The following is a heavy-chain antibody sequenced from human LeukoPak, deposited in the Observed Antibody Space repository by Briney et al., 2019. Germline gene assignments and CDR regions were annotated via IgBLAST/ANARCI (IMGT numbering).Heavy chain of an antibody. D-gene: IGHD2-8*01. J-gene: IGHJ3*01. CDR3: AKDQLGYCTNGLCYTKESPFDV. CDR2: ISGSGGST. Sequence: PGGSLRLSCAASGFTFSSYAMSWVRQAPGKGLEWVSAISGSGGSTYYADSVKGRFTISRDNSKNTLYLQLNSLRAEDTAVYYCAKDQLGYCTNGLCYTKESPFDVWGQGTMVTVSS. V-gene: IGHV3-23*01. CDR1: GFTFSSYA.